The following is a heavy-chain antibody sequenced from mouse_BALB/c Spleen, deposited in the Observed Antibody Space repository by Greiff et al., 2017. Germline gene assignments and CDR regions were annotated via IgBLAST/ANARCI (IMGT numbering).Heavy chain of an antibody. Sequence: EVQRVESGGGLVKPGGSLKLSCAASGFTFSSYAMSWVRQTPEKRLEWVASISSGGSTYYPDSVKGRFTISRDNARNILYLQMSSLRSEDTAMYYCAKGGYYDYDDYYAMDYWGQGTSVTVSS. V-gene: IGHV5-6-5*01. D-gene: IGHD2-4*01. J-gene: IGHJ4*01. CDR1: GFTFSSYA. CDR2: ISSGGST. CDR3: AKGGYYDYDDYYAMDY.